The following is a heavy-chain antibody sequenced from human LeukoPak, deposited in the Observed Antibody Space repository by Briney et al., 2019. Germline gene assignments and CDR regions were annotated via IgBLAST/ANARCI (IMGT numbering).Heavy chain of an antibody. V-gene: IGHV1-8*01. CDR3: ALLYYDSSGYVVP. CDR1: GYTFTSYD. CDR2: MNPNSGNT. Sequence: ASVKVSCKASGYTFTSYDINWVRQATGQGLEWMGWMNPNSGNTGYAQKFQGRVTMTRNTSISTAYMKLSSLRSEDTAVYYCALLYYDSSGYVVPWGQGTLVTVSS. J-gene: IGHJ5*02. D-gene: IGHD3-22*01.